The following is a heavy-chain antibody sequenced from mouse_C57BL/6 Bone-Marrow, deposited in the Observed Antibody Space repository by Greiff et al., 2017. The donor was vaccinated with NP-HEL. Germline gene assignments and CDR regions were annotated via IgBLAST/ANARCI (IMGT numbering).Heavy chain of an antibody. CDR2: INYDGSST. Sequence: EVHLVESEGGLVQPGSSMKLSCTASGFTFSDYYMAWVRQVPEKGLEWVANINYDGSSTYYLDSLKSRFIISRDNAKNILYLQMSSLKSEDTATYYCARVSRDYGPSSYWYFDVWGTGTTVTVSS. D-gene: IGHD2-4*01. CDR3: ARVSRDYGPSSYWYFDV. J-gene: IGHJ1*03. V-gene: IGHV5-16*01. CDR1: GFTFSDYY.